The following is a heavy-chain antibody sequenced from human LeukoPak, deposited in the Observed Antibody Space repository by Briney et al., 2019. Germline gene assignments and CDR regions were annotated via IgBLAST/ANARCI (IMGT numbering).Heavy chain of an antibody. CDR2: ISSSGGTI. CDR3: AKDLLRATGNGGYYMDV. J-gene: IGHJ6*03. D-gene: IGHD5-12*01. V-gene: IGHV3-48*03. CDR1: GFTFSSYE. Sequence: GGSLRLSCAASGFTFSSYEMNWVRQAPGKGLEWVSYISSSGGTIYYADSVKGRFTISRDNSKNTLYLQMNSLRTDDTAVYYCAKDLLRATGNGGYYMDVWGKGTTVIVSS.